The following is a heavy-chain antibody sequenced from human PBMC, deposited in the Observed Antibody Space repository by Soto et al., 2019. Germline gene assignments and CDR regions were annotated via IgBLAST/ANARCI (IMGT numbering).Heavy chain of an antibody. J-gene: IGHJ4*02. CDR1: GVSVSSYY. V-gene: IGHV4-59*02. CDR3: ARGGVAVTAKAPYYFDQ. Sequence: QVHLQESGPGLLKHSETLSLTCTVSGVSVSSYYWSWIRQSPGKGLEWLAYIFYSGSINYNPSLKSRAFVAVDTSRNQFSLRLSALTAADTAVYYCARGGVAVTAKAPYYFDQWGQGTLVTVSS. D-gene: IGHD2-21*02. CDR2: IFYSGSI.